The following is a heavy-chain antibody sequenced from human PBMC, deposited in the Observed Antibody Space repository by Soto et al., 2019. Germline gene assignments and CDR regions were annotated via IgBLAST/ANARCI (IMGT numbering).Heavy chain of an antibody. CDR1: GFTFSSYA. CDR3: ATTPIDTIFGVVRYWFDP. CDR2: ISGSGGST. V-gene: IGHV3-23*01. D-gene: IGHD3-3*01. J-gene: IGHJ5*02. Sequence: PGGSLRLSCAASGFTFSSYAMSWVRQAPGKGLEWVSAISGSGGSTYYADSVKGRFTISRDTSKNQFSLKLSSVTAADTAVYYCATTPIDTIFGVVRYWFDPWGQGTLVTVSS.